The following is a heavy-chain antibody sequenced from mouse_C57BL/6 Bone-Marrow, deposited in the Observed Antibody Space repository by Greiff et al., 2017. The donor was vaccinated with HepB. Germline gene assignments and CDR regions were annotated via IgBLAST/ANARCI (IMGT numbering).Heavy chain of an antibody. J-gene: IGHJ2*01. Sequence: EVQLQQSGTVLAGPGASVKMSCKTSGYTFTSYWMHWVKQRPGQGLEWIGAIYPGNSDTSYNQKFKGKAKLTAVTSASTAYMELSSLTNEDSAVYYCTRFCDYERNDYWGQGTTLTVSS. D-gene: IGHD2-4*01. CDR3: TRFCDYERNDY. CDR2: IYPGNSDT. V-gene: IGHV1-5*01. CDR1: GYTFTSYW.